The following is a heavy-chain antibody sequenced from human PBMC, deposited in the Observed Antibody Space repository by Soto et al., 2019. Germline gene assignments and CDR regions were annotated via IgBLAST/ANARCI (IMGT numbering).Heavy chain of an antibody. CDR2: ISAYNGDT. J-gene: IGHJ6*03. CDR1: GYTFTSHG. CDR3: ARMVRGSNIDYYHYMDV. V-gene: IGHV1-18*01. Sequence: QVQLVQSGAEVKKPGASVKVSCKASGYTFTSHGISWVRQAPGQGLEWMGWISAYNGDTNYAQKLQGRVTVHTDTYTSTAYMELRSLRSEDTAVYYCARMVRGSNIDYYHYMDVWGKGTTVTVSS. D-gene: IGHD3-10*01.